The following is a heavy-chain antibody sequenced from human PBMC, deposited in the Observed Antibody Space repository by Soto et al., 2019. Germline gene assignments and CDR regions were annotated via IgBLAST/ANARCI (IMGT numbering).Heavy chain of an antibody. CDR1: GFTFSSYA. J-gene: IGHJ4*02. Sequence: GGSLRLSCAASGFTFSSYAMSWVRQAPGKGLEWVSAISGSGGSTYYADSVKGRFTISRDNSKNTPYLQMNSLRAEDTAVYYCAGSSGYSRFDYWGQGTLVTVSS. D-gene: IGHD3-22*01. CDR3: AGSSGYSRFDY. V-gene: IGHV3-23*01. CDR2: ISGSGGST.